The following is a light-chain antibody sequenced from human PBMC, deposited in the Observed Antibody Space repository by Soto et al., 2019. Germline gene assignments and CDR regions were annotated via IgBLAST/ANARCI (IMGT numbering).Light chain of an antibody. CDR1: QGIRDE. Sequence: AIRMTPSPSSLSASVGDRVTITCRASQGIRDELGWYQQKAGKAPNLLISAASRLQSGVPSRFSGRGSGTDFTLTISSMQPEDFATYYCLQDYDYPLTFGQGTKVDIK. CDR2: AAS. CDR3: LQDYDYPLT. V-gene: IGKV1-6*01. J-gene: IGKJ1*01.